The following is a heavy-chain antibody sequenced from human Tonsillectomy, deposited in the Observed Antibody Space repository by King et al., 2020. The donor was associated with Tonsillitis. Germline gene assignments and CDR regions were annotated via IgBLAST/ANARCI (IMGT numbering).Heavy chain of an antibody. D-gene: IGHD6-19*01. CDR3: ARAEGAVAGTYPY. Sequence: VQLQQWGAGLLKPSETLSLTCAVYGGSFSGYYWSWIRQPPGKGLEWIGEINHSGITNYNPSLKSRVTISLDMSKNQFSLKLNSVTAADTAVYFCARAEGAVAGTYPYWGQGTLVTVSS. V-gene: IGHV4-34*01. CDR2: INHSGIT. J-gene: IGHJ4*02. CDR1: GGSFSGYY.